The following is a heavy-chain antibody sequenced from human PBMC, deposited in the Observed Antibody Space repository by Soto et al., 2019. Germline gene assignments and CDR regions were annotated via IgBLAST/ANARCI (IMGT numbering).Heavy chain of an antibody. J-gene: IGHJ4*02. CDR3: AREIDYGAGSYYLPFDS. V-gene: IGHV3-30-3*01. CDR1: GFTFSSYA. Sequence: GGSLRLSCAASGFTFSSYAMHWVRKDPGTGLEWVAVISYDGSNKYYAESVKGPFNISRGNSTNTLYLQMNSLGAEETAVYYCAREIDYGAGSYYLPFDSWGQGPLFTASS. D-gene: IGHD3-10*01. CDR2: ISYDGSNK.